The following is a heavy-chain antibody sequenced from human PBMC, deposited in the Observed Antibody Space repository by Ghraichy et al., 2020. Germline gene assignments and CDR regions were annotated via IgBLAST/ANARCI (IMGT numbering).Heavy chain of an antibody. CDR2: IAGSGLAT. CDR3: TRDLPRPVNYYYYATDV. J-gene: IGHJ6*02. Sequence: GGSLRLSCAASGFTFRKFAMSWVRQAPGRGLEWVSAIAGSGLATYYRDSVKGRFTTSRDNSKNTVFLQMDSLRAEDTALYYCTRDLPRPVNYYYYATDVWGQGTTVTVAS. CDR1: GFTFRKFA. V-gene: IGHV3-23*01.